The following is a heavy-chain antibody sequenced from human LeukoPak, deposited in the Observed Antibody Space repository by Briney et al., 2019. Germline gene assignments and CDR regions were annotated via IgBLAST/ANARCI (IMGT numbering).Heavy chain of an antibody. Sequence: PGRSLRLSCAASGFTFSNYGMHWVRQAPGKGLEWLAIMWYDGSIKYYADSAKGRFTISRDNSKNTAFLQMNSLRAEDTAVYYCARGRDGYNYYYYYYMDVWGKGTTVTVSS. D-gene: IGHD5-24*01. CDR2: MWYDGSIK. CDR3: ARGRDGYNYYYYYYMDV. J-gene: IGHJ6*03. CDR1: GFTFSNYG. V-gene: IGHV3-33*02.